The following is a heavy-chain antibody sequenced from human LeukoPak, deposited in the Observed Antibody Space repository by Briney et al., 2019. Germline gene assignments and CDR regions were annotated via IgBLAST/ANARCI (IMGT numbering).Heavy chain of an antibody. CDR2: ISGSGGST. D-gene: IGHD3-22*01. J-gene: IGHJ4*02. Sequence: GGSLRLSCAASGFTFSSYAMSWVRQAPGKGLEWVSAISGSGGSTYYADSVKGRFTISRDNAKNSLYLQMNSLRAEDMALYYCAKDISDDSSGSSFDYWGQGTLVTVSS. V-gene: IGHV3-23*01. CDR1: GFTFSSYA. CDR3: AKDISDDSSGSSFDY.